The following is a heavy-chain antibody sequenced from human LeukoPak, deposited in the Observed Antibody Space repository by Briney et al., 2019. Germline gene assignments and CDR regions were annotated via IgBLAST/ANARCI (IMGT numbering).Heavy chain of an antibody. CDR2: ISGSGGTT. D-gene: IGHD2-15*01. V-gene: IGHV3-23*01. CDR1: GFTFSTFA. Sequence: GGSLRLSCAASGFTFSTFAMSWVRQAPGKGLEWVSAISGSGGTTYYADSVQGRFTISRDNSQNTLYLQMISLRAEDTAVYYCAKYIGSGFSFEHWGQGTLVAVSS. CDR3: AKYIGSGFSFEH. J-gene: IGHJ4*02.